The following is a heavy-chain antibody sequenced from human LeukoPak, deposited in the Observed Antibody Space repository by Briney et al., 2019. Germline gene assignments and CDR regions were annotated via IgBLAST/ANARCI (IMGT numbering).Heavy chain of an antibody. CDR1: GGSFSGYY. D-gene: IGHD2-2*01. J-gene: IGHJ4*02. V-gene: IGHV4-59*12. Sequence: SETLSLTCAVYGGSFSGYYWSWIRQPPGKGLEWIGYIYYSGSTNYNPSLKSRVTISVDTSKKQFSLKLSSVTAADTAVYYCARAPLVVVVTAFDYWGQGTLVTVSS. CDR2: IYYSGST. CDR3: ARAPLVVVVTAFDY.